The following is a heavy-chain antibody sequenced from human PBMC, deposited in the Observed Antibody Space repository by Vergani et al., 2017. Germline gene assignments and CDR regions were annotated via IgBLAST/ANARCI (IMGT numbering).Heavy chain of an antibody. J-gene: IGHJ6*02. CDR2: IYYSGST. V-gene: IGHV4-59*01. CDR3: ARDRYDDSSGYYLYYGMDV. Sequence: QVQLQESGPGLVKPSETLSLTCTVSGGSISSYYWSWIRQPPGKGLEWIGYIYYSGSTNYNPSLKSRVTISVDTSKNQFSLKLSSVTAADTAVYYCARDRYDDSSGYYLYYGMDVWGQGTTVTVSS. D-gene: IGHD3-22*01. CDR1: GGSISSYY.